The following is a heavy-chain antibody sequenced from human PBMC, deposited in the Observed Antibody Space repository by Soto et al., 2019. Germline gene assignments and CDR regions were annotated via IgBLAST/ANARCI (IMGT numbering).Heavy chain of an antibody. V-gene: IGHV3-23*01. D-gene: IGHD1-26*01. Sequence: PGGSLRLSCAASGFTFSSYVMSWVRQTPGKGLEWVSTFSGNTGNTYYADSVKGRFTISRDNSKNTLYLQMNSMRAGDTAVYYCASRGSGRYFDYWGQGTLVTVPS. J-gene: IGHJ4*02. CDR2: FSGNTGNT. CDR1: GFTFSSYV. CDR3: ASRGSGRYFDY.